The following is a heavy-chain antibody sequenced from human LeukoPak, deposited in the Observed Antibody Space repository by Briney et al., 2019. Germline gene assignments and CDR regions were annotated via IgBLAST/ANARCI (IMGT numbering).Heavy chain of an antibody. V-gene: IGHV4-39*01. J-gene: IGHJ4*02. CDR1: GGSISSSSYY. CDR2: IYYSGCT. Sequence: PSETLSLTCTVSGGSISSSSYYWGWIRQPPGKGLEWIGSIYYSGCTYYNPSLKSRFTISVDTSKNQFSLKLSSATATDTAVYYCARQLGYCSSTSCYADKVDYWGQGTLVTVSS. CDR3: ARQLGYCSSTSCYADKVDY. D-gene: IGHD2-2*01.